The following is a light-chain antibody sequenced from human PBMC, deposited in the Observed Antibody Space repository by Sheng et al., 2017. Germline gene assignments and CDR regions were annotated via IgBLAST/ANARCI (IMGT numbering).Light chain of an antibody. CDR2: QDT. CDR3: QAWDISSVV. J-gene: IGLJ2*01. CDR1: NLVNKY. V-gene: IGLV3-1*01. Sequence: SYELTQPPSVSVSLGQTASITCSGDNLVNKYASWYQQRPGQSPVLVIYQDTQRPSGIPERFSGSSLGTQPTLTISGTQALDEADYYCQAWDISSVVFGGGTKLTVL.